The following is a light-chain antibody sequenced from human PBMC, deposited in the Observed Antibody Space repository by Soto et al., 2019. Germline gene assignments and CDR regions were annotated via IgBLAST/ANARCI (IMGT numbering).Light chain of an antibody. V-gene: IGKV3-11*01. CDR2: EAS. Sequence: EIALTQSPATLSLSPGERATLSCSASQSVSSYLAWYQQKPGQAPRLLIYEASNRATGIPARFSGSGSGTDFTLTISSLEPEDFAVYYCQQRSNWLTFGGGTKVEIK. J-gene: IGKJ4*01. CDR1: QSVSSY. CDR3: QQRSNWLT.